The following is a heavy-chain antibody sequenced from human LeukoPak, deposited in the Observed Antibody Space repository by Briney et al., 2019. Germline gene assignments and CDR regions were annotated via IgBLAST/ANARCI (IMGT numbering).Heavy chain of an antibody. CDR3: ARYSRSADSF. D-gene: IGHD2-21*01. CDR1: GFTFSRYW. V-gene: IGHV3-7*01. CDR2: IRPDGSEE. Sequence: GGSLRLSCAASGFTFSRYWMIWVRQAPGKGRDWVANIRPDGSEEQYVDSVKGRFTISRDNAKNSLFLQMNSLRAEDTAVYYCARYSRSADSFWGQGTLVTVSS. J-gene: IGHJ4*02.